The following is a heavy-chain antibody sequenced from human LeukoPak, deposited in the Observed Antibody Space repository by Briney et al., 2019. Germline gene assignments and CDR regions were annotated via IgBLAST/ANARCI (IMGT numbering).Heavy chain of an antibody. J-gene: IGHJ4*02. Sequence: GGSLRLSCSVSGFTFTSYAMSWVRQAPGKGLEWVSAIGAADGVALYADSVKGRFTISRGTSNNTLYLQMNSLRVEDTALYYCAKLGYGDYERTFDYWGQGTLVTVSS. CDR2: IGAADGVA. CDR1: GFTFTSYA. D-gene: IGHD4-17*01. CDR3: AKLGYGDYERTFDY. V-gene: IGHV3-23*01.